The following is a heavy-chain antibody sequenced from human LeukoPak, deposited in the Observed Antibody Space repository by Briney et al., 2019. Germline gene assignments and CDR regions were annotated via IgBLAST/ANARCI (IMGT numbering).Heavy chain of an antibody. CDR3: VYGDFVRTVNYFDY. CDR2: IYSGGST. V-gene: IGHV3-66*01. J-gene: IGHJ4*02. D-gene: IGHD4-17*01. CDR1: GFTVSSSY. Sequence: GGSLRLSCAASGFTVSSSYMSWVRQAPGKGLEWVSVIYSGGSTYYADSVRGRFTISRDNPKNSLFLQMTSLGAEDTALYYCVYGDFVRTVNYFDYWGQGTLVTVSS.